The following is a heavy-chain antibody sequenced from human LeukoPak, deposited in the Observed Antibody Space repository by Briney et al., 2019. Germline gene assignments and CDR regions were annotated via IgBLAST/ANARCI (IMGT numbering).Heavy chain of an antibody. Sequence: ASVKVSCKASGYTFTGYYMHWVRQAPGQGLEWMGWINPNSGGTNYAQKFQGRVTITADKSTSTAYMELSSLRSEDTAVYYCARNRDYYGSGVQGSAAFDIWGQGTMVTVSS. V-gene: IGHV1-2*02. CDR2: INPNSGGT. CDR1: GYTFTGYY. CDR3: ARNRDYYGSGVQGSAAFDI. D-gene: IGHD3-10*01. J-gene: IGHJ3*02.